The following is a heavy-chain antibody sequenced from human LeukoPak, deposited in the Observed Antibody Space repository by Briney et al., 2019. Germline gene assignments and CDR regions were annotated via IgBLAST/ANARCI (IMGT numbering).Heavy chain of an antibody. J-gene: IGHJ6*02. CDR1: GFTVSSNY. CDR2: IYSGGST. V-gene: IGHV3-66*01. CDR3: AREDPSYGMDV. Sequence: GGSPRLSCAASGFTVSSNYMSWVRQAPGKGLEWVSVIYSGGSTYYADSVKGRFTISRDNSKNTLYLQMNSLRAEDTAVYYCAREDPSYGMDVWGQGTTVTVSS.